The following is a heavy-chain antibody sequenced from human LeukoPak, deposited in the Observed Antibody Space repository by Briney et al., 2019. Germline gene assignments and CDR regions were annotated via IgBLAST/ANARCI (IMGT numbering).Heavy chain of an antibody. Sequence: GGSLRLSCAVSGFTFSNYPMHWVRQAPGKGLEWVANIKQDGSKKSYVDSVKGRFTISRDNAKNSLYLQMNSLRAEDTAIYYCTRVGYIDEGIDYWGQGTLVTVSS. CDR2: IKQDGSKK. D-gene: IGHD5-24*01. V-gene: IGHV3-7*04. CDR1: GFTFSNYP. J-gene: IGHJ4*02. CDR3: TRVGYIDEGIDY.